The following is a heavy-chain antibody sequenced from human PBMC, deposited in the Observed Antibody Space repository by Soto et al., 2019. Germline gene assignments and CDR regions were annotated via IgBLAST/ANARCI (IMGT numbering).Heavy chain of an antibody. D-gene: IGHD3-9*01. V-gene: IGHV3-23*01. CDR2: ISGSGGST. CDR1: GFTFSSYA. CDR3: AKDATELRYFGVGKDQNDY. Sequence: GESLKISCAASGFTFSSYAMSWVRQAPGKGLEWVSAISGSGGSTYYADYVKGRFTISRDNSKNTLYLQMNSLRAEDTAVYYCAKDATELRYFGVGKDQNDYWGQGTLVTVSS. J-gene: IGHJ4*02.